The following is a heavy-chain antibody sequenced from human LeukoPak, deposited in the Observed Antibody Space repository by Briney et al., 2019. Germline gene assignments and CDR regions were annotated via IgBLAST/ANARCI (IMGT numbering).Heavy chain of an antibody. Sequence: PGESLKISCKGSGYSFTRYWIGWVRQMPGRGLEWMGIIYPGDSDIRYSPSFQGQVTISADKSITTAFLQWSSLKASDTAMYYCARHRGGTGSGIDYWGQGTLVTVSS. D-gene: IGHD1/OR15-1a*01. V-gene: IGHV5-51*01. CDR3: ARHRGGTGSGIDY. CDR2: IYPGDSDI. CDR1: GYSFTRYW. J-gene: IGHJ4*02.